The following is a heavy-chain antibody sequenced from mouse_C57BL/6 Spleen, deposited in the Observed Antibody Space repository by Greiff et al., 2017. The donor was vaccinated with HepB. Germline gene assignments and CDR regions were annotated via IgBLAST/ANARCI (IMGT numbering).Heavy chain of an antibody. D-gene: IGHD1-1*01. V-gene: IGHV1-63*01. CDR3: ARGYYGSSSWYFDV. J-gene: IGHJ1*03. CDR2: IYPGGGYT. CDR1: GYTFTNYW. Sequence: QVHVKQSGAELVRPGTSVKMSCKASGYTFTNYWIGWAKQRPGHGLEWIGDIYPGGGYTNFNEKFKGKATLTADKSSSTAYMQFSSLTSEDSAIYYCARGYYGSSSWYFDVWGTGTTVTVSS.